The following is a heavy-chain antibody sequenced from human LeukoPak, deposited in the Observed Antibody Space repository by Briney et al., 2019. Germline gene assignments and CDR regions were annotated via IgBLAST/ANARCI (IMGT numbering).Heavy chain of an antibody. J-gene: IGHJ5*02. CDR3: AKAGTTGIHHWFDP. V-gene: IGHV4-38-2*01. D-gene: IGHD1-1*01. Sequence: PSETLSLTCVVSGYSISNDYYWGWIRQPPGKGLEWIGNTYHSGASYYNPSLKSRVTILVDTSKNQFSLKLSSVTAADTAVYYCAKAGTTGIHHWFDPWGQGNLVTVSS. CDR1: GYSISNDYY. CDR2: TYHSGAS.